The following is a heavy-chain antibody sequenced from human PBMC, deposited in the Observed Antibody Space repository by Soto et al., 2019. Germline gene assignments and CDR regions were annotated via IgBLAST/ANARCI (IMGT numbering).Heavy chain of an antibody. J-gene: IGHJ6*01. V-gene: IGHV3-23*01. CDR1: GFTFSSYA. CDR2: ISGSGGST. D-gene: IGHD3-22*01. Sequence: GGSLRLSCSASGFTFSSYAMSWVRQAAGKGLEWVSAISGSGGSTYYADSVKGRFTISRDNSKNTLYLQMNSLRAEDTAVYYCAKDPLYYYDPPYGMDVWGQGTTVTVSS. CDR3: AKDPLYYYDPPYGMDV.